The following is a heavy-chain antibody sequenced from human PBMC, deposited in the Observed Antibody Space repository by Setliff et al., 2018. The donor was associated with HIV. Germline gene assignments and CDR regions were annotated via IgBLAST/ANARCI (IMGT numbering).Heavy chain of an antibody. Sequence: GGSLRLSCVASGFTFTTYPMSWVRQAPGKGQEWVAHIKGDGSIINHAYSVKGRFTISRDESKNIAYLEMSSLKTEDSAVYYCARAVVNSNFDYYIDVWGKGTTVTVSS. CDR1: GFTFTTYP. CDR3: ARAVVNSNFDYYIDV. V-gene: IGHV3-23*01. CDR2: IKGDGSII. D-gene: IGHD2-15*01. J-gene: IGHJ6*03.